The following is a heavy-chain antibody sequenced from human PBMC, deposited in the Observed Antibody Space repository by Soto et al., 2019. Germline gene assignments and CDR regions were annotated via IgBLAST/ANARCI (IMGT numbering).Heavy chain of an antibody. J-gene: IGHJ4*02. CDR3: ARAPYRITFGGVIGY. D-gene: IGHD3-16*01. CDR1: GFTFSDYW. Sequence: EVQLVESGGGIVQPGGSLRLSCAASGFTFSDYWMHWVRQAPGKGLVWVSRIKSDGSSTSYADSVKGRFTISRDNAKNTLYLQMHSLRAEDTAVYYCARAPYRITFGGVIGYWGQGALVTVPS. V-gene: IGHV3-74*01. CDR2: IKSDGSST.